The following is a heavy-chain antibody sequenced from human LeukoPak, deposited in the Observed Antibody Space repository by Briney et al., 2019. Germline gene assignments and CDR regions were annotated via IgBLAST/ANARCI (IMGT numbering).Heavy chain of an antibody. CDR2: IYPGDSDT. J-gene: IGHJ4*02. V-gene: IGHV5-51*01. CDR1: GYNFTRYW. D-gene: IGHD3-22*01. CDR3: ASGYDSSGPFDY. Sequence: GESLKISCKGSGYNFTRYWIGGVRQLPGKGLEWMGIIYPGDSDTRYSPSFQGQVTISADKSISTAYLQWSSLKASDTAMYYCASGYDSSGPFDYWGQGTLVTVSS.